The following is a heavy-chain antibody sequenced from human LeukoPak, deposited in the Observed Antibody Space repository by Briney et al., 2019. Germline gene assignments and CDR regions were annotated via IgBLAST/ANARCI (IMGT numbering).Heavy chain of an antibody. J-gene: IGHJ3*02. CDR2: IWYDGSNK. D-gene: IGHD5-24*01. CDR3: ASMAASDAFDM. V-gene: IGHV3-33*01. Sequence: PGRSLRLSCAASVFTFSSYDMHWVPQAPGKGLEWVAVIWYDGSNKYDADSVKGRFTISRDNSKNTLYLQMNSLRAEDTAVYYCASMAASDAFDMWGQGTMVTVS. CDR1: VFTFSSYD.